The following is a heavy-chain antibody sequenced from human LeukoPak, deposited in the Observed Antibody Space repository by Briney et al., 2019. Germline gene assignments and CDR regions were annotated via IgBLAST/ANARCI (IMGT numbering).Heavy chain of an antibody. CDR3: ARDVTYYDFWSGYYDTLGYFDY. V-gene: IGHV3-21*01. CDR1: GFTFSSYS. CDR2: ISSSSSYI. D-gene: IGHD3-3*01. Sequence: GGSLRLSCAASGFTFSSYSMNWVRQAPGKGLEWVSSISSSSSYIYYADSVKGRFTISRDNAKNSLYLQMNSLRAEDTAVYYCARDVTYYDFWSGYYDTLGYFDYWGQGTLVTVSS. J-gene: IGHJ4*02.